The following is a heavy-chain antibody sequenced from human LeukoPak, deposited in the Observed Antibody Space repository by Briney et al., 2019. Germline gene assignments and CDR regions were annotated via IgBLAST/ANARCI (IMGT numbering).Heavy chain of an antibody. CDR1: GGSFSGYY. J-gene: IGHJ4*02. CDR3: ARASRDFWSGSYYFDY. CDR2: INHGGST. D-gene: IGHD3-3*01. Sequence: SETLSLTCAVYGGSFSGYYWSWIRQPPGKGLEWIGEINHGGSTNYNPSLKSRVTISVDTSKNQFSLKLSSVTAADTAVYYCARASRDFWSGSYYFDYWGQGTLVTASS. V-gene: IGHV4-34*01.